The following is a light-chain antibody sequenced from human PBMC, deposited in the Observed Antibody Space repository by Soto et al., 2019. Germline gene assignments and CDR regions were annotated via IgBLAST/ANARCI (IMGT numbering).Light chain of an antibody. Sequence: QSVLTQPASVSGSPGQSITISCTGTSSDVGSYNLVSWYQQQPGKAPKLMIYQVSQRPSGVPNRFSGSKSGNTASLTISGLQAEDEADYYCCSYAVGSTLLFGGGTKLTVL. V-gene: IGLV2-23*02. CDR2: QVS. CDR1: SSDVGSYNL. J-gene: IGLJ2*01. CDR3: CSYAVGSTLL.